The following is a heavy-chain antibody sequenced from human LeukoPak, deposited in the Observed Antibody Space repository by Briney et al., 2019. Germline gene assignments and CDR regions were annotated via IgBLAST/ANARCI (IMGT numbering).Heavy chain of an antibody. CDR2: IHYGGRT. CDR1: SGSISSSSYY. V-gene: IGHV4-39*01. CDR3: ARLPTVTFFDY. Sequence: PSETLSLTCTVSSGSISSSSYYWGWIRQPPGKGLEWIGNIHYGGRTNYNPSLKSRVTISVDTSKNQFSLRLRSVTAADTAVYYCARLPTVTFFDYWGQGTLVTVSS. D-gene: IGHD4-17*01. J-gene: IGHJ4*02.